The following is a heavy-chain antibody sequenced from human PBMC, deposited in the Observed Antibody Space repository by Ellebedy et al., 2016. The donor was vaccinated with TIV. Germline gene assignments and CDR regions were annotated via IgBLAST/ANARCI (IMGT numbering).Heavy chain of an antibody. V-gene: IGHV5-10-1*01. Sequence: PGGSLRLSCKGSGYSFTTYWISWVRQLPGKGLEWSGRIHPSDSYTNYRPSFQGHVPISAYKSISTAYLQWSSLKAADTAMYYCARRQLVRYYYGMDVWGQGTTVTVSS. CDR2: IHPSDSYT. J-gene: IGHJ6*02. CDR1: GYSFTTYW. D-gene: IGHD6-6*01. CDR3: ARRQLVRYYYGMDV.